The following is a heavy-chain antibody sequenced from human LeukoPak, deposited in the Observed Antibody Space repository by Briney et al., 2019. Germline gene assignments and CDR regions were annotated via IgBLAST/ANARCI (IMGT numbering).Heavy chain of an antibody. J-gene: IGHJ4*02. V-gene: IGHV4-34*01. D-gene: IGHD3-3*01. CDR1: GGSFSGYY. CDR3: ARGQDFWSGYPFDY. Sequence: SETLSLTCAVYGGSFSGYYWSWIRQPPGQGLEWIGEISHRGSTKYNPSLKSRVTISVDTSKNQFSLKLSSVTAADTAVYYCARGQDFWSGYPFDYWGQGILVTVSS. CDR2: ISHRGST.